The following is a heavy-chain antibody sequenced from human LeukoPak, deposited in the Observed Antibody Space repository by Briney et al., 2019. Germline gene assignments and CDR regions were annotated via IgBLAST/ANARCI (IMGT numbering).Heavy chain of an antibody. V-gene: IGHV1-18*01. Sequence: GASVKVSCKASGYTFTRYGISWVRQAPGQGLEWMGRISAYNGNTNYAQKLQGRVTMTTDASTSTAYMELRSLRSDDTAVYYCARVGGFGGVIVSYYYYCMDVWGRGTTVTVSS. CDR2: ISAYNGNT. CDR1: GYTFTRYG. D-gene: IGHD3-16*02. J-gene: IGHJ6*03. CDR3: ARVGGFGGVIVSYYYYCMDV.